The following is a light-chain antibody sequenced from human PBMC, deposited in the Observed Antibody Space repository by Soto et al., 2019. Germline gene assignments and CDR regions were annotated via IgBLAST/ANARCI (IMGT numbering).Light chain of an antibody. CDR3: QQYNKWPPIT. Sequence: ELVLTQSPATLSLSPGERATLSCRASQTVINNYLAWYQQKPGQAPRLLIYDASSRATGIPDRFSGSGSGTEFTLTISSLQSEDFAVYYCQQYNKWPPITFGQGTRLEIK. CDR2: DAS. V-gene: IGKV3D-15*01. J-gene: IGKJ5*01. CDR1: QTVINN.